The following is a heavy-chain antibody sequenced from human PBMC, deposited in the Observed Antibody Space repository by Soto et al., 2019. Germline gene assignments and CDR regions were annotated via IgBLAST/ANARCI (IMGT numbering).Heavy chain of an antibody. CDR3: ARDRGSYALDY. V-gene: IGHV1-18*01. Sequence: QVQLVQSGAEVKKPGASVKVSCKASGYTFTSYGFSWVRQAPGQGLEWMGWISANNGNTNYAQKPQGRVTMTTEPSTSTTYIALRSLRSDDTAVYYCARDRGSYALDYWGQGTLVTVSS. J-gene: IGHJ4*02. CDR1: GYTFTSYG. D-gene: IGHD1-26*01. CDR2: ISANNGNT.